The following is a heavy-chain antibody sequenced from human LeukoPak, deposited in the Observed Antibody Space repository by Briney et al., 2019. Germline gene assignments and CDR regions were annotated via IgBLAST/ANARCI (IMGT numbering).Heavy chain of an antibody. CDR3: ARDQDGGNDDAWAY. V-gene: IGHV3-30-3*01. D-gene: IGHD4-23*01. CDR2: ISYDGSNK. CDR1: GFTFSSYA. J-gene: IGHJ4*02. Sequence: GRSLRLSCAASGFTFSSYAMHWVRQAPDKGLEWVAVISYDGSNKYYADSVKGRFTISRDNSKNTLYLQMNSRRAEDAAVYYCARDQDGGNDDAWAYWGQETLVTVSS.